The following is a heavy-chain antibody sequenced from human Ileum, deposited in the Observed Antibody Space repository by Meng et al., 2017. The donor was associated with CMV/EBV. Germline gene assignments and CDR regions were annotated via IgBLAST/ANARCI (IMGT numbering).Heavy chain of an antibody. CDR1: GYSFSSYA. V-gene: IGHV1-3*01. Sequence: SGYSFSSYALYWVRQAPGQSLEWMGWINGGNGNTRYSQKFQDRVTITRDTSANTVYMELSSLRSEDTAIYYCARDYGSGGYSPLGHWGQGTLVTVSS. CDR3: ARDYGSGGYSPLGH. J-gene: IGHJ4*02. D-gene: IGHD3-10*01. CDR2: INGGNGNT.